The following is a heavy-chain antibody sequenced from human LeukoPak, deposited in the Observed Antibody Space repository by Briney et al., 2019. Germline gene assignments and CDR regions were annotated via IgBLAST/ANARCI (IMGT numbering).Heavy chain of an antibody. V-gene: IGHV3-15*01. J-gene: IGHJ6*03. D-gene: IGHD6-6*01. Sequence: GGSLRLSCAASGLTFTNAWMSWVRQAPGKGLEWVGRIKSKTDGGTTDYAAPVKGRFTISREESKNTLYLQMNSLKTEDKAVFYCSARRSARPYCFYCFMDVWGKGTAVTVSS. CDR2: IKSKTDGGTT. CDR1: GLTFTNAW. CDR3: SARRSARPYCFYCFMDV.